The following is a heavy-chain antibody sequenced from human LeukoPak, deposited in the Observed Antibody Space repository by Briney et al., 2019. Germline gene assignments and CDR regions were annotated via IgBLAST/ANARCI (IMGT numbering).Heavy chain of an antibody. V-gene: IGHV4-59*12. J-gene: IGHJ4*02. CDR2: IYYSGST. CDR1: GGSISSYY. D-gene: IGHD5-12*01. CDR3: ARGGRGYVVLRY. Sequence: PSETLSLTCTVSGGSISSYYWSWIRQPPGKGLEWIGYIYYSGSTNYNPSLKSRVTISVDTSKNQFSLKLSSVTAADTAVYYCARGGRGYVVLRYWGQGTLVTVSS.